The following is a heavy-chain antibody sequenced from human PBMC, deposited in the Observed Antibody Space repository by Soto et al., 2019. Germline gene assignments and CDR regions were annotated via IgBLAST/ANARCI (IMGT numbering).Heavy chain of an antibody. Sequence: QVQLVESGGGVVQPGRSLRLSCAASGFTFSSYGMHWVRQAPGKGLEWVAVIWYDGSNKYYADSVKGRFTISRDNSKNTLYLQMNSLRAEDTAVYYCARDLTWELGNYYYYGMDVWGQGNTVTVSS. D-gene: IGHD1-26*01. CDR1: GFTFSSYG. CDR2: IWYDGSNK. J-gene: IGHJ6*02. V-gene: IGHV3-33*01. CDR3: ARDLTWELGNYYYYGMDV.